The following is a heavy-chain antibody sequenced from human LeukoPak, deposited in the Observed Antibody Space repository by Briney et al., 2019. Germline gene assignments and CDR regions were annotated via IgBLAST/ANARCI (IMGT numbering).Heavy chain of an antibody. D-gene: IGHD3/OR15-3a*01. J-gene: IGHJ4*02. V-gene: IGHV3-11*04. CDR1: GFTVSSNY. CDR2: IRSSGADI. Sequence: GGSLRLSCAASGFTVSSNYMSWARQAPGKGLEWVSHIRSSGADIRYADSVKGRFTISRDDAKNSLFLQMNSLRAEDTAVYYCARDKDWAFDYWGQGTLVTVSS. CDR3: ARDKDWAFDY.